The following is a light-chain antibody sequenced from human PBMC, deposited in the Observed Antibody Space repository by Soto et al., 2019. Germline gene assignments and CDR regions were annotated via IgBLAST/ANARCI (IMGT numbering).Light chain of an antibody. CDR2: AAS. CDR3: QQSDSTPRT. J-gene: IGKJ1*01. CDR1: QSTSSY. Sequence: DIQMTQSPSSLSASVGDRVTITCRASQSTSSYLNWYQQKPGKAPKLLIYAASSLQSGVPSRFSGSGSGTDFTLTISSLQPEDFATYYCQQSDSTPRTLGQGTKVEIK. V-gene: IGKV1-39*01.